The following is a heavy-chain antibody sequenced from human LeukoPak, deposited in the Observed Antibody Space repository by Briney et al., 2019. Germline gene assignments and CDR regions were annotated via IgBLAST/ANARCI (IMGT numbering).Heavy chain of an antibody. V-gene: IGHV1-8*01. CDR1: GYTFTSYD. CDR2: MSPHSGNA. CDR3: ARIPQRVPHNWFDP. D-gene: IGHD2-2*01. J-gene: IGHJ5*02. Sequence: ASVKVSCKASGYTFTSYDINWVRQAAGQGLEWMGWMSPHSGNAGYAQKFQGRVTMTRDTSISTAYMELSSLRSDDTAVYYCARIPQRVPHNWFDPWGQGTLVTVSS.